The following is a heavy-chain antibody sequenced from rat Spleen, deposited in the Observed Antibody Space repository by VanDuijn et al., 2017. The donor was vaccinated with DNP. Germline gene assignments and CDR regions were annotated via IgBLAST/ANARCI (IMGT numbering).Heavy chain of an antibody. CDR1: GFSVTSYS. CDR2: MWYDGDT. D-gene: IGHD1-12*02. J-gene: IGHJ4*01. Sequence: QVQLKESGPGLVQPSETLILTCTVSGFSVTSYSVSWVRQPSGRGPEWMGKMWYDGDTAYNSALKSRLSISRDTSKNQVFLKMNSLQTADTGTYYCTRDQDYYYDGGYYPTMDAWGQGTSVTVSS. CDR3: TRDQDYYYDGGYYPTMDA. V-gene: IGHV2-63*01.